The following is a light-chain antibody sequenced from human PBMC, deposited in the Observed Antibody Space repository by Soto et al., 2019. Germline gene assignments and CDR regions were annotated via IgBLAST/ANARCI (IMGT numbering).Light chain of an antibody. J-gene: IGLJ1*01. CDR3: SPYTSSSTRI. CDR2: EVS. Sequence: QSVLTQPASVSGSPGQSITISCTATSSDVGGYNYVSWYQQHPGKAPKLMIYEVSNRPSGVSNRFSGSKPGNTASLTISGLQAEDEADYYCSPYTSSSTRIFGTGTKVTVL. V-gene: IGLV2-14*01. CDR1: SSDVGGYNY.